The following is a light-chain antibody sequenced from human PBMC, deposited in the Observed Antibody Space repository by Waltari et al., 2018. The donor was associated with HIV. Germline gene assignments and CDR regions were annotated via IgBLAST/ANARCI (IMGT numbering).Light chain of an antibody. CDR1: SSDVGRYNL. J-gene: IGLJ3*02. V-gene: IGLV2-23*02. CDR2: DVS. CDR3: CSYAGSSTWV. Sequence: QSALTQPASVSGSPGQSITISCTGTSSDVGRYNLVSWYQQQPGNAPKLMIYDVSKRPSGVSNRFSGSKSGNTASLTISGLQAEDEADYYCCSYAGSSTWVFGGGTKLTVL.